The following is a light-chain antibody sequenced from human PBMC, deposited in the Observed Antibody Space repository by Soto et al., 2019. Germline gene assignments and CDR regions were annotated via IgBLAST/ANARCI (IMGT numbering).Light chain of an antibody. J-gene: IGLJ3*02. CDR1: SSDVGDYNY. Sequence: LSQPPSASGSPGQSVTISCTGTSSDVGDYNYVSWYQQHPGKAPKLIIHEVSKRPSGVPDRFSASKSGNTASLTVSGLQAEDEADYYCSSYAATNNLVFGGGTKLTVL. CDR2: EVS. CDR3: SSYAATNNLV. V-gene: IGLV2-8*01.